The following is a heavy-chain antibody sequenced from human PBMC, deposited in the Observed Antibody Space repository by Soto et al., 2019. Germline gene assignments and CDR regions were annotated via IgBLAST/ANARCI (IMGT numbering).Heavy chain of an antibody. CDR3: ARGYGATVTANDAFDI. Sequence: ASVKVSCKASGYTFTSYGISWVRQAPGQGLEWMGWISAYNGNTNYAQKLQGRVTMTTDTSTGTAYMELRSLRSDDTAVYYCARGYGATVTANDAFDIWGQGTMVTVSS. V-gene: IGHV1-18*01. D-gene: IGHD4-17*01. J-gene: IGHJ3*02. CDR1: GYTFTSYG. CDR2: ISAYNGNT.